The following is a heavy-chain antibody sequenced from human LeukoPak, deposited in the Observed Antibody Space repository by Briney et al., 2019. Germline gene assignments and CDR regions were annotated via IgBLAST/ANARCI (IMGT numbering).Heavy chain of an antibody. D-gene: IGHD3-22*01. J-gene: IGHJ4*02. CDR2: ISNSGNTI. Sequence: GGSLRLSCAASGFSFSDSYMSWIRQAPGKGLEWVSYISNSGNTIYYADSVKGRFTISRDNAKNSLYLQMNSLRAEDTAVYYCARGSFDSSGFPYYFDYWGQGTLVTVSS. CDR3: ARGSFDSSGFPYYFDY. V-gene: IGHV3-11*01. CDR1: GFSFSDSY.